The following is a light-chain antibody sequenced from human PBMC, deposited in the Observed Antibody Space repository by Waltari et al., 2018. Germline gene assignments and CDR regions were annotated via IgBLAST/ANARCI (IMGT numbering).Light chain of an antibody. J-gene: IGLJ3*02. V-gene: IGLV2-8*01. CDR1: SPDVEGYDP. CDR2: AVT. Sequence: QSALTQPPSASGSPGQSITISCTGISPDVEGYDPVLWYQQHPGKAPKLLIYAVTKRPSGVPDRFSGSKSDNTASLAVSGLQAEDEADYYCSSYAGGSSLMFGGGTKLTVL. CDR3: SSYAGGSSLM.